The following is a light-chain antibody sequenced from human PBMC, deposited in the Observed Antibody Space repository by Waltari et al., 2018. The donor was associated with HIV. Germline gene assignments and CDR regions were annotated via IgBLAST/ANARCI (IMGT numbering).Light chain of an antibody. V-gene: IGLV2-11*01. CDR2: DLT. Sequence: QSALTQPRSVSGSPGQSVTISCTGTSSDVGGYNYVSWYQQPPGKAPKLMIYDLTERPSGVPDRFSGSKSGNTASLTISGLQVEDEADYYCCSFAGSYTWLFGGGTKLTVL. CDR1: SSDVGGYNY. J-gene: IGLJ2*01. CDR3: CSFAGSYTWL.